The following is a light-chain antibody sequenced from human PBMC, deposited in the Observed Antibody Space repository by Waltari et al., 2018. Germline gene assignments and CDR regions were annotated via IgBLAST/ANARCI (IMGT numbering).Light chain of an antibody. CDR1: QSVSSN. J-gene: IGKJ3*01. Sequence: EIVMTQSPATLSVSPGERATLSCRASQSVSSNLAWYQQQPGQAPRLLIYGASTRATGIPARFSGSGSGTEFTLTISSLQSEDFAVYYCHEYEYWPPGTFGPGTKVEIK. CDR3: HEYEYWPPGT. V-gene: IGKV3-15*01. CDR2: GAS.